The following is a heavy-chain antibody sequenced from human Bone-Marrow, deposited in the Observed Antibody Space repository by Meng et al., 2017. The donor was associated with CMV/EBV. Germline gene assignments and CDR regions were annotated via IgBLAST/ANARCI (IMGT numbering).Heavy chain of an antibody. V-gene: IGHV3-74*01. CDR3: ARDGGYYDSSGGGFDP. CDR2: INSDGSST. Sequence: GASLKISCAASGFTFSSYRMHWVRQAPGKGLVWVSRINSDGSSTSYADSVKGRFTISRDNATYTLYLQMNIMRAEDTAVYYCARDGGYYDSSGGGFDPWGQGTLVTVSS. J-gene: IGHJ5*02. D-gene: IGHD3-22*01. CDR1: GFTFSSYR.